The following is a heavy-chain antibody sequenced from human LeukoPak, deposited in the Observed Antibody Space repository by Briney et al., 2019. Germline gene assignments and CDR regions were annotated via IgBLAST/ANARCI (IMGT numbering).Heavy chain of an antibody. CDR3: ARVGAPCSGGSCYRYYGMDV. CDR1: GFTFSSYA. CDR2: ISYDGSNK. J-gene: IGHJ6*02. Sequence: PGGSLRLSCAASGFTFSSYAMHWVRQAPGKGLEWVAVISYDGSNKYYADSVKGRFTISRDNSKNTLYLQMSSLRAEDTAVYYCARVGAPCSGGSCYRYYGMDVWGQGTTVTVSS. D-gene: IGHD2-15*01. V-gene: IGHV3-30-3*01.